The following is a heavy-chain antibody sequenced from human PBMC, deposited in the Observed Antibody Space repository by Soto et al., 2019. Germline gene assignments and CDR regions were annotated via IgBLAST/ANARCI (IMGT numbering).Heavy chain of an antibody. J-gene: IGHJ4*02. Sequence: SETLSLTCTVSGGSISSGDYYWSWIRQPPGKGLEWIGEINHSGSTNYNPSLKSRVTMSVDTSKNQFSLKLSSVTAADTAVYYCARTSKFDCWGQGTRVTVSS. CDR2: INHSGST. CDR1: GGSISSGDYY. CDR3: ARTSKFDC. D-gene: IGHD6-6*01. V-gene: IGHV4-39*07.